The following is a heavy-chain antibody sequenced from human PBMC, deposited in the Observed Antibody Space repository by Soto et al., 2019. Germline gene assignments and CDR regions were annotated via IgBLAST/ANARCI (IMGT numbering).Heavy chain of an antibody. Sequence: SVKVSCKTSCYTFSSIGISWVRQAPGQGLEWMGWISPHRGDTYYAQRLQGRVTMTTDTSTSTAYMELRSLRSDDTAVYFCARDLDGSGSYYTNYWGQGTLVTVYS. CDR3: ARDLDGSGSYYTNY. CDR1: CYTFSSIG. V-gene: IGHV1-18*01. CDR2: ISPHRGDT. D-gene: IGHD3-10*01. J-gene: IGHJ4*02.